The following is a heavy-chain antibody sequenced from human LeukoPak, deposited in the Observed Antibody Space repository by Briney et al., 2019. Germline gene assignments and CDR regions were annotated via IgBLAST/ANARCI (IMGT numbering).Heavy chain of an antibody. CDR3: SRDMTVHSFDN. D-gene: IGHD1-1*01. V-gene: IGHV3-33*01. CDR2: IWYDGSKK. CDR1: AFAFSGYA. Sequence: GGSPRLSCAASAFAFSGYAMHCGLQSPGKGLEGVAVIWYDGSKKYHADSVKGRFTISRDNSKNTLYLQMNSLRSEDTAGYYSSRDMTVHSFDNWGQGTLVTVSS. J-gene: IGHJ4*02.